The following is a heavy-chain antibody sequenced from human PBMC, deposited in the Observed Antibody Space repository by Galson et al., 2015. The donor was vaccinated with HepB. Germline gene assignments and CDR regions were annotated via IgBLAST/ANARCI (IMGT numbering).Heavy chain of an antibody. CDR3: ARGETGWLYGTGSRLDY. Sequence: TLSLTCTVSGGSISSGTYYWNWIRQPAETGLEWLGRIYSSGTTNYGPSLESRLALLVDTSKNQFSLRLSSVTASDTAVYYCARGETGWLYGTGSRLDYWGQGILVTVSS. CDR2: IYSSGTT. V-gene: IGHV4-61*02. J-gene: IGHJ4*02. CDR1: GGSISSGTYY. D-gene: IGHD3-10*01.